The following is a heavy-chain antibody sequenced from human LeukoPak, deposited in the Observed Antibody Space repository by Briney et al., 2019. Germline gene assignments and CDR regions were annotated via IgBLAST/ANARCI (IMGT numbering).Heavy chain of an antibody. CDR1: GFTVSSNY. D-gene: IGHD1-26*01. J-gene: IGHJ4*02. CDR3: ARGRILGASAFDY. V-gene: IGHV3-53*01. Sequence: PGGSLRLSCAASGFTVSSNYMSWVRQAPGKGLEWVSVIYSGGSIYYADSVKGRFTISRDNSKNTLYLQMNSLRAEDTAVYYCARGRILGASAFDYWGQGTLVTVSS. CDR2: IYSGGSI.